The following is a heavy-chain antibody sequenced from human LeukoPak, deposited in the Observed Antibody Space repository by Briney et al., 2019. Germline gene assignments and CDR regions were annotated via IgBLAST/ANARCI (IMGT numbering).Heavy chain of an antibody. D-gene: IGHD6-19*01. J-gene: IGHJ4*02. CDR3: ARDPGTVADPYFDY. CDR1: GFTFSSYN. V-gene: IGHV3-21*01. CDR2: ISSSSGHI. Sequence: GGSLRLPCAASGFTFSSYNMNWVRQPPGKGLEWVSSISSSSGHIHYADSVKGRFTISRDNANNSLYLQMNSLRDKDTAVYYCARDPGTVADPYFDYWGQGSLVTVSS.